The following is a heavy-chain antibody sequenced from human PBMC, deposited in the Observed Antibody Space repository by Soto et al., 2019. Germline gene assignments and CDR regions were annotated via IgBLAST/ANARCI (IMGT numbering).Heavy chain of an antibody. CDR3: ARWVFSSGWYGDFDY. D-gene: IGHD6-19*01. CDR2: IIPIFGTA. Sequence: GASVKVSCKASGGTFSSYAISWVRQAPGQGLEWMGGIIPIFGTANYAQKFQGRVTITADESTSTAYMELSSLRSEDTAVYYCARWVFSSGWYGDFDYWGQGTLVTVPS. V-gene: IGHV1-69*13. CDR1: GGTFSSYA. J-gene: IGHJ4*02.